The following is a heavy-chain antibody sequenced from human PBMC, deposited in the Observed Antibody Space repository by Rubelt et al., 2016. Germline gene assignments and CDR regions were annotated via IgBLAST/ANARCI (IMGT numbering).Heavy chain of an antibody. D-gene: IGHD6-19*01. CDR3: ARGPNSDGWLSFDY. V-gene: IGHV4-4*02. CDR1: GGSISSGNW. Sequence: QVQLQESGPGLVKPSGTLSLTCAVSGGSISSGNWWSWVRQPPGKGLEWIGEIYRSGRTNYNPSLKSRVTISVDKSKNQFSPIRSSVTAADTAVYYCARGPNSDGWLSFDYWGQGTLVTVSS. J-gene: IGHJ4*02. CDR2: IYRSGRT.